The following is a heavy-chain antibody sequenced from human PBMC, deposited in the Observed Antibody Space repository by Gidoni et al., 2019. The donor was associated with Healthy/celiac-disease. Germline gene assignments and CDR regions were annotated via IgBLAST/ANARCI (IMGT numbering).Heavy chain of an antibody. J-gene: IGHJ3*02. CDR1: GFPFSSYS. CDR2: ISSSSSTI. Sequence: EVQLVESGGGLVQPGGSLRLSCAASGFPFSSYSMNWVRQAPGKGLGWVSYISSSSSTIYYADSVKGRFTISRDNAKNSLYLQMNSLRAEDTAVYYCARATHGSGGMDAFDIWGQGTMVTVSS. V-gene: IGHV3-48*01. CDR3: ARATHGSGGMDAFDI. D-gene: IGHD3-10*01.